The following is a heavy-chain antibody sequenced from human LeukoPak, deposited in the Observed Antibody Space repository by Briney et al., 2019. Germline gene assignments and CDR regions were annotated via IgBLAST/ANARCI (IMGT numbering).Heavy chain of an antibody. CDR1: GGSIRNQF. D-gene: IGHD6-13*01. J-gene: IGHJ2*01. CDR2: VYSSERV. Sequence: SVTLSLTCTVSGGSIRNQFWSWIRQSPGKGLEWIGYVYSSERVDYNPSLKSRVTMSVDTFKNEFSLSLTSVTAADTAVYYCVRHHGSWTDWYFDLWGRGTLVTVSS. CDR3: VRHHGSWTDWYFDL. V-gene: IGHV4-4*09.